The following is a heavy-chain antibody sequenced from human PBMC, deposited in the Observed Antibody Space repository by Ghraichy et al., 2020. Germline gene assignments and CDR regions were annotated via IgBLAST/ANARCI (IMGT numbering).Heavy chain of an antibody. CDR2: VHHSGST. D-gene: IGHD3-3*01. CDR1: GASFSGYY. Sequence: SETLSLNCAVSGASFSGYYWSWIRQSPGKGLEWIGEVHHSGSTKYNPSLKSRVSISVATSADQFSLKLRSVTAADTAVYYCARGRPSSGAVAPFDYWGQGTLVTVSS. J-gene: IGHJ4*02. CDR3: ARGRPSSGAVAPFDY. V-gene: IGHV4-34*01.